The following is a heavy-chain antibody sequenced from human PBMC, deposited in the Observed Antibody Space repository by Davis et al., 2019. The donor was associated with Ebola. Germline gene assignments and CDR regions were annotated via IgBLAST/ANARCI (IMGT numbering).Heavy chain of an antibody. CDR1: TFPFSDYG. V-gene: IGHV3-30*05. J-gene: IGHJ4*02. CDR2: ITSSGYTK. Sequence: GESLKISCVASSTFPFSDYGMNWVRPAPGKGLEWVALITSSGYTKFYADSVKGRFTISRDNSKNTLFLEMNALREDDTAFYYCTKGGSPDFWGQGTLVTVSS. CDR3: TKGGSPDF. D-gene: IGHD2/OR15-2a*01.